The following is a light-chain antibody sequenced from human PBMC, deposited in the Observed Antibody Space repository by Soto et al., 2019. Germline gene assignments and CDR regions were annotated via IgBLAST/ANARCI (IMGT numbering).Light chain of an antibody. V-gene: IGKV1-39*01. CDR2: AAS. J-gene: IGKJ1*01. CDR3: QQSYSAPGT. CDR1: QSISSY. Sequence: DIQMTQSPSSLSASVGDRVTITCRASQSISSYLNWYQQKPGKAPKILIYAASSLQSGVPSRFSGSGSGTDFTLTISSLQPEDFASYYCQQSYSAPGTFGQGTKVDIK.